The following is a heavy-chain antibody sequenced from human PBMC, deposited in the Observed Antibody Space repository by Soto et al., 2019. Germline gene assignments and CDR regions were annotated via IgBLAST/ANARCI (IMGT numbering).Heavy chain of an antibody. CDR1: GYTFTYRY. D-gene: IGHD6-13*01. CDR3: ASAGSSWALST. J-gene: IGHJ5*02. Sequence: GASVKVSCKASGYTFTYRYLHWVRQAPGQALEWMGWITPFNGNTNYAQKFQDRVTITRDRSMSTAYMELSSLRSEDTAMYYCASAGSSWALSTWGQGTLVTVSS. V-gene: IGHV1-45*02. CDR2: ITPFNGNT.